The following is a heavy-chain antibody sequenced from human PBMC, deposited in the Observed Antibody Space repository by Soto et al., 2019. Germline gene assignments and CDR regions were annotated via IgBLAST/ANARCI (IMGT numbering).Heavy chain of an antibody. V-gene: IGHV3-48*01. Sequence: EVQLVESGGGLVQPGGSLRLSCAASGFTFSSYSMNWVRQAPGRGLEWVSYISSSGSTIYYAASVKGRFTISRDNAQNSLYLQMNSLRAEDTAVYSCARDSSGWSGEFDYWGQGTLVTVSS. CDR2: ISSSGSTI. D-gene: IGHD6-19*01. J-gene: IGHJ4*02. CDR3: ARDSSGWSGEFDY. CDR1: GFTFSSYS.